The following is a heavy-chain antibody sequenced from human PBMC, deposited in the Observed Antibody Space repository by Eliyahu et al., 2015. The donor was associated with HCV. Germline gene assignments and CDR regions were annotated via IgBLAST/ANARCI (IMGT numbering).Heavy chain of an antibody. CDR2: ISSSSSYI. V-gene: IGHV3-21*01. J-gene: IGHJ6*02. Sequence: EVQLVESGGGLVKPGGSLRLSCAASGFTFSSYSMNWVRQAPGKGLEWVSSISSSSSYIYYADSVKGRFTIXRDNAKNSLYLQMNSLRAEDTAVYYCARDLIVATIQGVLAVAGSYYYGMDVWGQGTTVTVSS. CDR1: GFTFSSYS. D-gene: IGHD5-12*01. CDR3: ARDLIVATIQGVLAVAGSYYYGMDV.